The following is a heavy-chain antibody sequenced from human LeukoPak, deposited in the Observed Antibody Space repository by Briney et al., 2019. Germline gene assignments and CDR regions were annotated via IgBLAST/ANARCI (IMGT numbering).Heavy chain of an antibody. V-gene: IGHV3-23*01. CDR2: ISGSGDGT. D-gene: IGHD5-24*01. Sequence: GGSLRLSCAASGFMFSTNDMSWVRQAPGKGLEWVSAISGSGDGTTYDDSVKGRFTISRDSSKNTLYLQMNSLRAEDTAVYYCARGGNGYNYYFDYWGQGTLVTVSS. J-gene: IGHJ4*02. CDR3: ARGGNGYNYYFDY. CDR1: GFMFSTND.